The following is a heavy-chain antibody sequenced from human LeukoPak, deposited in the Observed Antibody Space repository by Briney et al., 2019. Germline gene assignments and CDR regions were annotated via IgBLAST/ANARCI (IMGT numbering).Heavy chain of an antibody. V-gene: IGHV4-59*01. CDR1: GGSISSYH. J-gene: IGHJ6*02. CDR3: AREGYYYYGMDV. CDR2: IYYSGSP. Sequence: PSETLSLTCTVSGGSISSYHWGWIPQPPGKALEWIGYIYYSGSPNYHPSLKSRVTISVDTSKNQFSLKLSSVTAADTAVYYCAREGYYYYGMDVWGQGTTVTVSS.